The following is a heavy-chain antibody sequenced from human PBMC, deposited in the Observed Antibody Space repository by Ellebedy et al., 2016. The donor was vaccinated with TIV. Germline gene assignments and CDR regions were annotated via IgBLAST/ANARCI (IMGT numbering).Heavy chain of an antibody. J-gene: IGHJ5*01. CDR1: GFTAFNFA. V-gene: IGHV3-23*01. Sequence: GESLKISCEVSGFTAFNFAMSWVRQAPGKGLEWVSAVGGGDDRTFYADAVKGRFTISRDNSKNTVTLQMQSLRAEDTALYYCAKGHTASFFYLFDSWGQGTLVTVSS. CDR3: AKGHTASFFYLFDS. CDR2: VGGGDDRT. D-gene: IGHD2-2*01.